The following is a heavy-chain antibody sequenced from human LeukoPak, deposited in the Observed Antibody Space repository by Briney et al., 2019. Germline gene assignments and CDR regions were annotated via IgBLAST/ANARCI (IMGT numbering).Heavy chain of an antibody. Sequence: GKXLXWISYISSSSSPIYYADSVKGRFTISRDNAKNSVYLQMNSLRADDTAVYYCVRSIAAAGNYWGQGTLVTVSS. CDR2: ISSSSSPI. D-gene: IGHD6-25*01. V-gene: IGHV3-48*01. CDR3: VRSIAAAGNY. J-gene: IGHJ4*02.